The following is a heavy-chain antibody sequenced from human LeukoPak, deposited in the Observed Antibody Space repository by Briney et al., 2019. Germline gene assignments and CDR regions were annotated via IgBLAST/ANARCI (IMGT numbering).Heavy chain of an antibody. CDR3: ARGLYGSGSYMAPYYYMDV. V-gene: IGHV3-21*01. D-gene: IGHD3-10*01. CDR2: ISSSSSYI. Sequence: GGSLRLSCAASGFTFSSYSMNWVRQAPGKGLEWVSSISSSSSYIYYADSVKGRFTISRDNAKNPLYLQMNSLRAEDTAVYYCARGLYGSGSYMAPYYYMDVWGKGTTVTVSS. J-gene: IGHJ6*03. CDR1: GFTFSSYS.